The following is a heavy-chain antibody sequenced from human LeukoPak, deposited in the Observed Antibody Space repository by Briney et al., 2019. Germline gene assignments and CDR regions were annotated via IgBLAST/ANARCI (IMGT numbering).Heavy chain of an antibody. CDR1: GGSISSYY. CDR3: VRQDSWSYDP. D-gene: IGHD1-26*01. Sequence: SETLSLTCTVSGGSISSYYWSWIRQPPGKGLEWIGYIHYSGSTNYNPSLKSRVTISVDTSSNLFSLRLTSLTAADTAVYYCVRQDSWSYDPWGQGTLVTVSS. CDR2: IHYSGST. J-gene: IGHJ5*02. V-gene: IGHV4-59*08.